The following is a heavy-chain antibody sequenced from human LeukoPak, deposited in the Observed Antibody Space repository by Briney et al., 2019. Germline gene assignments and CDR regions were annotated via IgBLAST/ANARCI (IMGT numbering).Heavy chain of an antibody. CDR3: AREGGLDY. V-gene: IGHV3-21*01. D-gene: IGHD3-16*01. CDR2: ISSSSSYI. Sequence: GGSLRLSRAASGFTFSSYEMNWVRQAPGKGLEWVSSISSSSSYIYYADSVKGRFTISRDNAKNSLYLQMNSLRAEDTAVYYCAREGGLDYWGQGTLVTISS. J-gene: IGHJ4*02. CDR1: GFTFSSYE.